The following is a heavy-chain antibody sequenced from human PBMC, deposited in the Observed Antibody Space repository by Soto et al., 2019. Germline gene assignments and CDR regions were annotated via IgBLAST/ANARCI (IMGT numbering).Heavy chain of an antibody. CDR2: ISSSGSTT. V-gene: IGHV3-48*03. CDR1: GFTFSSYE. Sequence: GGSLRLSCAASGFTFSSYEMNWVRQAPGKGLEWVSYISSSGSTTYYADSVKGRFTISRDNAKNSLYLQMNSLRAEDTAVYYCARYSSGWYYYYYYGMDVWGQGTTVTVSS. CDR3: ARYSSGWYYYYYYGMDV. J-gene: IGHJ6*02. D-gene: IGHD6-19*01.